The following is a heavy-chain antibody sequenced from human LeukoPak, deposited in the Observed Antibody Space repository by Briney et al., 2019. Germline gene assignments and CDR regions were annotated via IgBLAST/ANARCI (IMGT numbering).Heavy chain of an antibody. CDR2: IWYDGSNK. D-gene: IGHD4/OR15-4a*01. V-gene: IGHV3-33*01. J-gene: IGHJ4*02. Sequence: GRSLRLSCAASGFTFSSYGMHWVRQAPGKGLEWVAVIWYDGSNKYYADSVKGRFTISRDNSKNTLHLQMNSLRAEDTAVYYCARGRLSHFDYWGQGTLVTVSS. CDR3: ARGRLSHFDY. CDR1: GFTFSSYG.